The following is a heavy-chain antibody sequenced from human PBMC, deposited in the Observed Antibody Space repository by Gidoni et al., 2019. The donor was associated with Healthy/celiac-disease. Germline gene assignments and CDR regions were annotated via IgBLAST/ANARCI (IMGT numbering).Heavy chain of an antibody. J-gene: IGHJ4*02. Sequence: QLQLQESGPGLVKPSETLSLTCTVSGGSISSSSYYWGWIRQPPGKGLEWIGSIYYSGSTYYNPSLKSRVTISVDTSKNQFSLKLSSVTAADTAEYYCARFDILTGMGYWGQGTLVTVSS. CDR3: ARFDILTGMGY. CDR2: IYYSGST. CDR1: GGSISSSSYY. V-gene: IGHV4-39*01. D-gene: IGHD3-9*01.